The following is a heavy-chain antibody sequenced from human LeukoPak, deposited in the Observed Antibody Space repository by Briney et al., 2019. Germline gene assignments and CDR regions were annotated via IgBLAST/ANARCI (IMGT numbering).Heavy chain of an antibody. D-gene: IGHD5-24*01. CDR2: IKTSGGDT. V-gene: IGHV1-46*01. J-gene: IGHJ3*02. CDR3: ARVRDGYNDAYDI. CDR1: GYSFTNYN. Sequence: ASVKVSCKTSGYSFTNYNLHWVRQAPGQRLEWMGIIKTSGGDTNYAQKFQGRVFMTRDTSTSTVYLELSSLKAEDTAVYYCARVRDGYNDAYDIWGQGTVVTVSS.